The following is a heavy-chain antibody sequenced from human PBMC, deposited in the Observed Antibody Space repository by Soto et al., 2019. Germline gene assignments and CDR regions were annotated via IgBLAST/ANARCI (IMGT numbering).Heavy chain of an antibody. CDR2: IYYSGST. Sequence: QVQLQESGPGLVKPSQTLSLTCTVSGGSISSGGYYWSWIRQHPGKGLEWIGYIYYSGSTYYNPSLKRRVHIPVDTSKNQSSLKLSSVTAADTAVYYCARVPRVDHYYYDSNPAPSRTNWYFDLWGRGTLVTVSS. CDR1: GGSISSGGYY. V-gene: IGHV4-31*03. D-gene: IGHD3-22*01. CDR3: ARVPRVDHYYYDSNPAPSRTNWYFDL. J-gene: IGHJ2*01.